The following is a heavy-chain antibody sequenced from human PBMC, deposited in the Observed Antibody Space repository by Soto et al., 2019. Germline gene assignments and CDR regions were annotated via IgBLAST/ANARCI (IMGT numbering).Heavy chain of an antibody. V-gene: IGHV1-2*02. D-gene: IGHD3-22*01. CDR2: INPNSGNT. CDR1: GYTFSDYY. CDR3: ARDLRGYSDWCDP. Sequence: QVQVEQSGAEVKKPGASVKVSCKTSGYTFSDYYMHWVRQAPGQGLEWMGWINPNSGNTDYAQKFRGGDTMTRETSITTAYIELTSLRSDDTVIYYCARDLRGYSDWCDPWGQGTQVTVSS. J-gene: IGHJ5*02.